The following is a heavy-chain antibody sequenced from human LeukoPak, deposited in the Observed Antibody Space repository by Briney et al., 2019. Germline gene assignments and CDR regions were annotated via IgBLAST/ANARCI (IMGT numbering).Heavy chain of an antibody. CDR2: IYTSGST. CDR1: GGSISSYY. D-gene: IGHD4-17*01. Sequence: PSETLSLTCTVSGGSISSYYWSWIRQPAGKGLEWIGRIYTSGSTNYNPSLKSRVTMSVDTSKNQFSLKLSSVTAADTAVYYCARGVDYAGPPRGDAFDIWGQGTMVTVSS. V-gene: IGHV4-4*07. J-gene: IGHJ3*02. CDR3: ARGVDYAGPPRGDAFDI.